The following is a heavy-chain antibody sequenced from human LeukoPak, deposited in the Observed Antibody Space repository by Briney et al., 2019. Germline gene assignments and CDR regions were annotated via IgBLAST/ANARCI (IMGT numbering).Heavy chain of an antibody. CDR2: IYYSRST. D-gene: IGHD1-26*01. Sequence: SETLSLTCTVSGGSISSSNFYWGWIRQPPGKGLEWIGSIYYSRSTYYNPSLKSRVTISVDTSKNQFSLKLTSVTAADTAVYYCARDQYSGSYWAYWGQGTLVTVSS. J-gene: IGHJ4*02. CDR3: ARDQYSGSYWAY. V-gene: IGHV4-39*02. CDR1: GGSISSSNFY.